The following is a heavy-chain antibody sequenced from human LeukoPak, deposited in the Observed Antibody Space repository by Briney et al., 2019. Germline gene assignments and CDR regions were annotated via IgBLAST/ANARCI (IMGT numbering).Heavy chain of an antibody. CDR2: INPNSGGT. CDR1: GYTFTGYY. D-gene: IGHD2-15*01. V-gene: IGHV1-2*02. CDR3: ARDEKIVVVAATTGPSDY. Sequence: GASVKVSCKASGYTFTGYYMHWVRQAPGQGLEWMGWINPNSGGTNYAQKFQGRVTMTRDTSISTAYMELSRLRSDDTAVYYCARDEKIVVVAATTGPSDYWGQGTLVTISS. J-gene: IGHJ4*02.